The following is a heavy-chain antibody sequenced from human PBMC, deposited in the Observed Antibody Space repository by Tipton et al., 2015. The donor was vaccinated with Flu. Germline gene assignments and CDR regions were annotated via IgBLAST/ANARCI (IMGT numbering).Heavy chain of an antibody. V-gene: IGHV4-31*03. D-gene: IGHD3-10*01. CDR1: GDSVGSDYY. CDR3: ARDQGFGGGLTYDYYALDV. Sequence: TLSLTCSVSGDSVGSDYYWGWIRQPPGKGLERIGSIYYSGSTYYNPSLESRLTISVDSSKNQFSLTLYSVTAADTAFYYCARDQGFGGGLTYDYYALDVWGQGTTVTVSS. CDR2: IYYSGST. J-gene: IGHJ6*02.